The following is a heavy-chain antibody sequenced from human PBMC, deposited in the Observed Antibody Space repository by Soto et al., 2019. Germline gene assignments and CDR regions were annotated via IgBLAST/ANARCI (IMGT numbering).Heavy chain of an antibody. CDR2: IYYSGST. Sequence: SETLSLTCTVSGGSISSGGYYWSWIRQHPGKGLEWIGYIYYSGSTYYNPSLKSRVTISVDTSKNQFSLKLSSVTAADTAVYYCARVGYYDSSGSRDPDHNWGQGTLVTVSS. J-gene: IGHJ4*02. CDR3: ARVGYYDSSGSRDPDHN. CDR1: GGSISSGGYY. D-gene: IGHD3-22*01. V-gene: IGHV4-31*03.